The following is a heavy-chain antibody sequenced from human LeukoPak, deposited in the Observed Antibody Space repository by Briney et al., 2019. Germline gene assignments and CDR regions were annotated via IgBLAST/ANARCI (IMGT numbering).Heavy chain of an antibody. CDR2: IYYSGST. Sequence: SETLSLTCTVSGGSISSSSYYWGWIRQPPGKGLEWIGSIYYSGSTYYNPSLKSRVTIPVDTSKNQFSLKLSSVAAADTAVYYCARGTPYCSGGSCYSAGNWFDPWGQGTLVTVSS. V-gene: IGHV4-39*01. CDR3: ARGTPYCSGGSCYSAGNWFDP. J-gene: IGHJ5*02. CDR1: GGSISSSSYY. D-gene: IGHD2-15*01.